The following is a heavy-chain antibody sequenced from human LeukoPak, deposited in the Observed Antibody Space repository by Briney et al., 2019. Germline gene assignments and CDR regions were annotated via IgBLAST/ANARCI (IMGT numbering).Heavy chain of an antibody. Sequence: ASVTVSCKASGYTFTGYYMHWVRQAPGQGLEGMGWINPNSGGTNYAQKFQGRVTMTRDTSISTAYMELSRLRSDDTAVYYCARDRDSTQLDYWGQGTLVTVSS. D-gene: IGHD6-13*01. CDR1: GYTFTGYY. J-gene: IGHJ4*02. CDR3: ARDRDSTQLDY. V-gene: IGHV1-2*02. CDR2: INPNSGGT.